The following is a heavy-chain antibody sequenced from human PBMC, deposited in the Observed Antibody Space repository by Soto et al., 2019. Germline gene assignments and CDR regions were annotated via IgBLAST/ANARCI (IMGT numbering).Heavy chain of an antibody. CDR2: ISYDGSNK. J-gene: IGHJ3*02. CDR3: ARDAPGVMGAFDI. V-gene: IGHV3-30-3*01. Sequence: GGSLRLSCAASGFTFSSYAMHWVRQAPGKGLEWVAVISYDGSNKYYADSVKGRFTISRDNSKNTLYLQMNSLRAEDTAVYYCARDAPGVMGAFDIWGQGTMVTVSS. CDR1: GFTFSSYA. D-gene: IGHD3-16*01.